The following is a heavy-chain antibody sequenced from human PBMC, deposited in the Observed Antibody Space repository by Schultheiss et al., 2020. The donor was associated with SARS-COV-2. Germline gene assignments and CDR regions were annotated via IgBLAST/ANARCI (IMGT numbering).Heavy chain of an antibody. CDR1: GFAFSSYA. D-gene: IGHD2-8*02. V-gene: IGHV3-47*01. Sequence: GESLKISCAASGFAFSSYALHWVRRAPGKGLEWVSAIGTGGDTYYADSVMGRFTISRDNAKKSLYLHMNSLIAEDMAVYYCARGGYCTGGVCYSDWFDPWGQGTLVTVSS. J-gene: IGHJ5*02. CDR2: IGTGGDT. CDR3: ARGGYCTGGVCYSDWFDP.